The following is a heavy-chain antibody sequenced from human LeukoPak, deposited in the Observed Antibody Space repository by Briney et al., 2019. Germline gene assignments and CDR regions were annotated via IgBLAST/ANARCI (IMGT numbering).Heavy chain of an antibody. CDR2: IYYSGST. J-gene: IGHJ5*02. CDR3: ARSNSPPRDGYNYGWFDP. D-gene: IGHD5-24*01. CDR1: GGSISSSSYY. Sequence: PSETLSLTCTVSGGSISSSSYYWGWIRQPPGKGLEWIGGIYYSGSTYYNPSLKSRVTISVDTSKNQFSLKLSSVTAADTAVYYCARSNSPPRDGYNYGWFDPWGQGTLVTVSS. V-gene: IGHV4-39*01.